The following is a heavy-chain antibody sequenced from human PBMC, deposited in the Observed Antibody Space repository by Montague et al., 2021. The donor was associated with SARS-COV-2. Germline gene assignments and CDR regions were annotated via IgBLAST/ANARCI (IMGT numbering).Heavy chain of an antibody. V-gene: IGHV4-61*02. CDR3: AREGFVEITIFGVAQGWYFDL. CDR2: IYTSGST. D-gene: IGHD3-3*01. Sequence: TLSLTCTVSGGSICSGSYYWSWIRQPAGKGLEWIGRIYTSGSTNYNPSLKSRVTISVDTSKNQFSLKLSSVTAADTAVYYCAREGFVEITIFGVAQGWYFDLWGRGTLVTVSS. J-gene: IGHJ2*01. CDR1: GGSICSGSYY.